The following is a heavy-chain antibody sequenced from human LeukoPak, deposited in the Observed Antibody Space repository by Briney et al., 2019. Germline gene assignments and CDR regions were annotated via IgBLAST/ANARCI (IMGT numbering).Heavy chain of an antibody. V-gene: IGHV4-59*08. D-gene: IGHD2-2*01. Sequence: SETLSLTCTVSGGSISSYYWSWIRQPPGKGLEWIGYIHYSGSTSYNPSIKSRVTISVDTSKNQFSLKLNSVTAADTAVYYCARLRVPATSFDPWGQGTLVTVSS. CDR3: ARLRVPATSFDP. CDR2: IHYSGST. J-gene: IGHJ5*02. CDR1: GGSISSYY.